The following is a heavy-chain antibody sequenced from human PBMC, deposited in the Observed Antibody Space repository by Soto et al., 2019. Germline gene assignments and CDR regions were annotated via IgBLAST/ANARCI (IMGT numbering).Heavy chain of an antibody. CDR1: GGSISSYY. V-gene: IGHV4-59*12. Sequence: SETLSLTCTVSGGSISSYYWSWIRQPPGKGLEWIGYIYYSGSTYYNPSLKSRVTISVDRSKNQFSLKLSSVTAADTAVYYCARGPDSSSWYGQGNWFDPWGQGTLVTVSS. CDR3: ARGPDSSSWYGQGNWFDP. CDR2: IYYSGST. J-gene: IGHJ5*02. D-gene: IGHD6-13*01.